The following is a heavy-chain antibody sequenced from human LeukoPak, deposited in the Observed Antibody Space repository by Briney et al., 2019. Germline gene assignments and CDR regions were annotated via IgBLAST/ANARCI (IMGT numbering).Heavy chain of an antibody. CDR2: ISDSGGST. CDR1: GFTFSNYD. V-gene: IGHV3-23*01. J-gene: IGHJ5*02. Sequence: GGPLRLSCAASGFTFSNYDMSSVRQAPGKGLEWVSSISDSGGSTYYADSVKGRFTISRDNSKNTLYLQMTNLRAADTAVYYCAKDLSRAVATDWLDPWDQGSLVTVSS. D-gene: IGHD5-12*01. CDR3: AKDLSRAVATDWLDP.